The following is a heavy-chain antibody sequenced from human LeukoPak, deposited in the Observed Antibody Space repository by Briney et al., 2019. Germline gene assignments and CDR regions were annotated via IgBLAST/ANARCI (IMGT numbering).Heavy chain of an antibody. V-gene: IGHV3-23*01. J-gene: IGHJ4*02. CDR2: ISGSGGST. CDR3: AKDPRDLISMPRVDY. D-gene: IGHD3-10*01. CDR1: GFTFSSYA. Sequence: PGGSLRLSCAASGFTFSSYAMTWVRQAPGKGLEWVSGISGSGGSTYYADSAKGRFTISRDNSKNSLSLQMNSLRAEDTAVYYCAKDPRDLISMPRVDYWGQGTLVTVSS.